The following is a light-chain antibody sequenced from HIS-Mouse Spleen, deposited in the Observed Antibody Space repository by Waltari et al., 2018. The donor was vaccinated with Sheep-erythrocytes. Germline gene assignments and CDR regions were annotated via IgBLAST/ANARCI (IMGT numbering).Light chain of an antibody. V-gene: IGLV3-25*03. CDR3: QSADSSGTYVV. CDR2: QAS. Sequence: SYELTQPPSVSMSPGQTASITCSGDKLGDKYAYWYQQKPGQSPVLVIYQASKRPSGIPERFSGSSSGTTVTLTISGVQAEDEADYYCQSADSSGTYVVFGGGTKLTVL. J-gene: IGLJ2*01. CDR1: KLGDKY.